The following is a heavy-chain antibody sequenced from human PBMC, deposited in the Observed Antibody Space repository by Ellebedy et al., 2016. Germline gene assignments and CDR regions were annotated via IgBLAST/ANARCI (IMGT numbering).Heavy chain of an antibody. Sequence: SETLSLXCTVSGVSITSSAYLWGWIRQPPGKGLEWIGSMSYTGSTNYNPSLKSRVTMSVDTSKNQFSLKMTSVTAADTAVYYCARDCNDSSNDYWGQGTLVTVSS. CDR1: GVSITSSAYL. CDR3: ARDCNDSSNDY. V-gene: IGHV4-39*07. D-gene: IGHD3-22*01. J-gene: IGHJ4*02. CDR2: MSYTGST.